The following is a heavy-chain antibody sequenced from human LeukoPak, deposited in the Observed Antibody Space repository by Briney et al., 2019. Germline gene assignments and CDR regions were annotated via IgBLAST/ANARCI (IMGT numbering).Heavy chain of an antibody. CDR3: ARDLVAANAFDI. CDR1: GFTFSSYS. J-gene: IGHJ3*02. V-gene: IGHV3-21*01. D-gene: IGHD2-15*01. CDR2: ISSSSSYI. Sequence: GGSLRLSCAASGFTFSSYSMNWVRQAPGKGLEWVSSISSSSSYIYYADSVKGRFTISRDNAKNTVYLQMNSLRAEDTAVYYCARDLVAANAFDIWGQGTMVTVSS.